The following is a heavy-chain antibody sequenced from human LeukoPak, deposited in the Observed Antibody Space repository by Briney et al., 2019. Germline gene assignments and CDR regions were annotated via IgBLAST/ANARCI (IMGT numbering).Heavy chain of an antibody. D-gene: IGHD3-16*01. J-gene: IGHJ4*02. CDR3: ARDGGDDVYFDY. Sequence: GGSLRLSXAASGFTFSSYWMSWVRQAPGKGLGWVANIKQEGREKYYVDSVKGRFTISRDNAKTSLYLQMNSLRAEDTAVYYCARDGGDDVYFDYWGQGTLVTVSS. CDR2: IKQEGREK. V-gene: IGHV3-7*01. CDR1: GFTFSSYW.